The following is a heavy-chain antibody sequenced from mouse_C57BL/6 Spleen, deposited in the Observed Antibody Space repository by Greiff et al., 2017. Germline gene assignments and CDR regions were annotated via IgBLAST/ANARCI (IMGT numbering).Heavy chain of an antibody. V-gene: IGHV5-6*02. CDR2: ISSGGSYT. Sequence: EVKLEESGGDLVKPGGSLKLSCAASGFTFSSYGMSWVRQTPDKRLEWVATISSGGSYTYYPDSVKGRFTIARDNAKNTRYLQMSSLKSEDTAMYYCARQRGNYKRYYFDYWGQGTTLTVSS. D-gene: IGHD2-1*01. J-gene: IGHJ2*01. CDR1: GFTFSSYG. CDR3: ARQRGNYKRYYFDY.